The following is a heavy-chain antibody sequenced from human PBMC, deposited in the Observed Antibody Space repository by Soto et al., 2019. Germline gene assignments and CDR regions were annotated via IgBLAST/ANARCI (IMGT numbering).Heavy chain of an antibody. Sequence: TSETLSLTCTVSGGSISSSSYYWGWIRQPPGKGLEWIGSIYYSGSTYYNPSLKSRVTISVDTSKNQFSLKLSSVTAADTAVYYCARDTRYSSSWQQVDYWGQGTRVTVSS. V-gene: IGHV4-39*02. D-gene: IGHD6-13*01. CDR2: IYYSGST. J-gene: IGHJ4*02. CDR3: ARDTRYSSSWQQVDY. CDR1: GGSISSSSYY.